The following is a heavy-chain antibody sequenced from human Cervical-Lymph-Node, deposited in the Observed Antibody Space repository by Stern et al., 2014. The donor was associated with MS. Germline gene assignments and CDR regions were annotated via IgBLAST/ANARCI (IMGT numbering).Heavy chain of an antibody. CDR2: IIPFLNTA. J-gene: IGHJ4*02. Sequence: QMQLVQSGAEVKKPGSSVKVSCKASGGTFSTHPITWVRQAPGQGLEWMGGIIPFLNTANYAQTFQGRITITADKSTGTIYMEISSLRSDDTAVYYCASSLVSSGHWGQGTLVTVSS. V-gene: IGHV1-69*06. CDR3: ASSLVSSGH. CDR1: GGTFSTHP. D-gene: IGHD5-12*01.